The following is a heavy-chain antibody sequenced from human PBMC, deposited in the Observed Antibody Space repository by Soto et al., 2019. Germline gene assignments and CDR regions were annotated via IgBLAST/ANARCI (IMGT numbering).Heavy chain of an antibody. J-gene: IGHJ4*02. CDR2: ISSSSSYI. Sequence: GGSLRLSCAASGFTFSSYSMNWVRQAPGKGLEWVSSISSSSSYIYYADSVKGRFTISRDNAKNSLYLQMNSLRAEDTAVYYCARVAGVTGTTEDDYWGQRTLVTVSS. CDR3: ARVAGVTGTTEDDY. V-gene: IGHV3-21*01. D-gene: IGHD1-7*01. CDR1: GFTFSSYS.